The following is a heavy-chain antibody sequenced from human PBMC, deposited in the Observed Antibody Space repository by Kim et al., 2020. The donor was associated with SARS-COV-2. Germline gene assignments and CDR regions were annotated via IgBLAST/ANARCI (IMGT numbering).Heavy chain of an antibody. J-gene: IGHJ4*02. V-gene: IGHV3-7*01. CDR3: ARDQGTYIDY. D-gene: IGHD1-1*01. CDR2: K. Sequence: KYYVDSVKGRFTISRDNAKNSLYLQMNSLRAEDTAVYYCARDQGTYIDYWGQGTLVTVS.